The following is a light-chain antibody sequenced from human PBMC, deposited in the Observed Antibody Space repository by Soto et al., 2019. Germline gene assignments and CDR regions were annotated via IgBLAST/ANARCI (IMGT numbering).Light chain of an antibody. V-gene: IGLV2-8*01. CDR3: SSYAGSSNV. CDR2: EVN. Sequence: QSVLTQPPSASGSPGQSVAISCTGTSSDVGGYNYVSWYQQHPGKAPKLMIYEVNKRPSGVTDRFSGSKSGNTASLTVSGLQDEDAADYYCSSYAGSSNVFGTGTKLTVL. CDR1: SSDVGGYNY. J-gene: IGLJ1*01.